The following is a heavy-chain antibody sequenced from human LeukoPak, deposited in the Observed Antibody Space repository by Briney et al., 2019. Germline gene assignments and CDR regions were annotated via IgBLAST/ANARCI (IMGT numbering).Heavy chain of an antibody. V-gene: IGHV3-7*01. D-gene: IGHD6-13*01. CDR2: IKQDGSEK. CDR3: ARDRQPGDY. J-gene: IGHJ4*02. CDR1: GFTFSSYW. Sequence: GESLRLSCAASGFTFSSYWMGWVRQAPGKGLEWVANIKQDGSEKYYVDSVKGRFTTSRDNARNSLYLQMNSLRAEDTAIYYCARDRQPGDYWGQGTLVTVSS.